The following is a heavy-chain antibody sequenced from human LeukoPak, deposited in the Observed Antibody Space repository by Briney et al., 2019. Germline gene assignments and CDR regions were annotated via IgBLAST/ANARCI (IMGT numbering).Heavy chain of an antibody. CDR2: INHSGST. J-gene: IGHJ5*02. V-gene: IGHV4-34*01. CDR3: ARGLPRYSCGIRSNWFDP. Sequence: SETLSLTCAVYGGSFSGYYWSWIRQPPGKGLEWIGEINHSGSTNYNPSLKSRVTISVDTSKNQFSLKLSSVTAADTAVYYCARGLPRYSCGIRSNWFDPWGQGTLVTVSS. D-gene: IGHD5-18*01. CDR1: GGSFSGYY.